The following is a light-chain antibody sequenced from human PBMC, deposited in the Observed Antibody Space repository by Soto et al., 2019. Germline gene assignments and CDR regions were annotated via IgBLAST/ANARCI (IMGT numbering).Light chain of an antibody. J-gene: IGKJ3*01. Sequence: DIPMTQSPSSLSASVGDRVTITCRASQGISNYLAWYQQKPGKVPKLLIYAASTLQSGVPSPFSGSGSGTDFTLTISGLQPEDVATYYCQKYNSAPRTFGPGTKVDIK. CDR1: QGISNY. CDR3: QKYNSAPRT. V-gene: IGKV1-27*01. CDR2: AAS.